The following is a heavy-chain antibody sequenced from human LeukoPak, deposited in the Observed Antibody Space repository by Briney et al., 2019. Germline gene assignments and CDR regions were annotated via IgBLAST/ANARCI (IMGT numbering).Heavy chain of an antibody. CDR1: GFTFSSYS. CDR3: ARDTYSGYDLVEFGY. D-gene: IGHD5-12*01. Sequence: PGGSLRLSCAASGFTFSSYSMNWVRQAPGKGLEWVSSISSSSSYIYYADSVKGRFTISRDNAKHSLYLQMNSLRAEDTAVYYCARDTYSGYDLVEFGYWGQGTLVTVSS. J-gene: IGHJ4*02. V-gene: IGHV3-21*01. CDR2: ISSSSSYI.